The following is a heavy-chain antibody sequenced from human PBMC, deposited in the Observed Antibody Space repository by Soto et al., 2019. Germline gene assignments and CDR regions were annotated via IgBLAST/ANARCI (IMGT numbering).Heavy chain of an antibody. J-gene: IGHJ6*02. Sequence: GGSLRLSCAASGFTFSSYGMHWVRQAPGKGLEWVAAISYDGSNKWYVDSMRGRFTISRDNSKSTVDLQMNSLRAEDTAVYYCVKLRPDGGTADHSHGMGVCGQGTRV. CDR3: VKLRPDGGTADHSHGMGV. CDR2: ISYDGSNK. V-gene: IGHV3-30*18. CDR1: GFTFSSYG. D-gene: IGHD2-15*01.